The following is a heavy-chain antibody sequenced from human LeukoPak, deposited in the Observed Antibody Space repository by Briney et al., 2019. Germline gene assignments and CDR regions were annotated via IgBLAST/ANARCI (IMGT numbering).Heavy chain of an antibody. CDR3: AREVPAFDI. J-gene: IGHJ3*02. V-gene: IGHV3-11*01. CDR2: ISSSSSSI. Sequence: PGGSLRLSCAASGFTFSDYYMSWIRRAPGKGLEWVSYISSSSSSIYYADSVKGRFTISRDNSKNSLYLQMNSLRSEDTAVYYCAREVPAFDIWGQGTMVTVSS. CDR1: GFTFSDYY. D-gene: IGHD1-1*01.